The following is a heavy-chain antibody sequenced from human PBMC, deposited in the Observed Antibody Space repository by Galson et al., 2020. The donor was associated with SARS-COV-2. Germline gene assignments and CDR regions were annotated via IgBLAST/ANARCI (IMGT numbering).Heavy chain of an antibody. CDR2: ISSSGSTT. CDR1: GFTFSNYG. J-gene: IGHJ4*02. Sequence: GGSLRLSCATSGFTFSNYGLSWVRQAPGKGLEWVAVISSSGSTTKYADCVKGRFTISRDNSKNTLYLQMNSLGADDTALYYCAKEGPLLPGDSSAYYLDSWGQGTLVTVSS. CDR3: AKEGPLLPGDSSAYYLDS. V-gene: IGHV3-23*01. D-gene: IGHD3-22*01.